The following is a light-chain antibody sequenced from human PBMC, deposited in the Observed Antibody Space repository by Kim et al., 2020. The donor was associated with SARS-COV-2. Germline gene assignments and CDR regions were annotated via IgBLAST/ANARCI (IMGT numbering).Light chain of an antibody. V-gene: IGKV1-33*01. CDR1: QDISTY. J-gene: IGKJ2*01. CDR3: QQYDTLPGYA. Sequence: ATVGDKVTITCQASQDISTYLNWYQQKAGKAPKLLIYDASNLKTGVTSRFSGSGSGTYFTFTISSLQPDDIATYYCQQYDTLPGYAFGQGTKLEI. CDR2: DAS.